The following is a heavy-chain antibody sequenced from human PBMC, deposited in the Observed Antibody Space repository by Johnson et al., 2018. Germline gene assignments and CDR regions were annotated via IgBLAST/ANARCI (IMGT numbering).Heavy chain of an antibody. CDR1: GGSISSSRYF. CDR3: ARGAQWLVRTFGF. V-gene: IGHV4-39*02. CDR2: IYHGGSA. Sequence: QVQLQESGPGLVKPSETLSLTCTVSGGSISSSRYFWVWIRQPPGKGLEWIGSIYHGGSANYNPSLKRRVTISLDTSKNHFSLKLTSVTAADTAFYYCARGAQWLVRTFGFWGQGSLATVSS. D-gene: IGHD6-19*01. J-gene: IGHJ4*02.